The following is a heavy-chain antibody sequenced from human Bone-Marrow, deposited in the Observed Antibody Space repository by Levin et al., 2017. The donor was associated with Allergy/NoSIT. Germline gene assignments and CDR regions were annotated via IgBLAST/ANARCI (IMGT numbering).Heavy chain of an antibody. CDR1: GFTFTTYA. V-gene: IGHV3-23*01. CDR2: IGRSGDT. J-gene: IGHJ5*02. Sequence: GESLKISCAVSGFTFTTYAMSWVRQAPGKGLEWVSPIGRSGDTYYANSVRGRFTISRDDSKNTLSLQMNSLRAEDTAVYYCAKDGRYSGTAYYHCGFDPWGQGTLVTVSS. CDR3: AKDGRYSGTAYYHCGFDP. D-gene: IGHD1-26*01.